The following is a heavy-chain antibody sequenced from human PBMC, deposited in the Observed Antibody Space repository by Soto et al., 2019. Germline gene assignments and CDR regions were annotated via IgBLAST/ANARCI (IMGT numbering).Heavy chain of an antibody. J-gene: IGHJ4*02. CDR2: ITVSGRSA. CDR3: AKDRSAGSGVFDY. V-gene: IGHV3-23*01. Sequence: EVQLLESGGGLVQRGGSLRLSCAVSGFTFSDYIMSWVRQAPGKGLEWVSSITVSGRSADHADSVKGRFTISRDNSRSTLYLQMNSLRVEDTAVYYCAKDRSAGSGVFDYWGQGTLVTVSS. CDR1: GFTFSDYI. D-gene: IGHD3-10*01.